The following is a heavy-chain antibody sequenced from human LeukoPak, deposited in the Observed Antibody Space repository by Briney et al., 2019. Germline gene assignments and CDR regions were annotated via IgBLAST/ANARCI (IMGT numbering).Heavy chain of an antibody. CDR3: ARIAAAVGY. J-gene: IGHJ4*02. Sequence: PSQTLSLTCTVSGVSISSGSYYWSWFRQPPGKGLEWIGLIYYIGTTNYNPSLKSRVAISIDTSRNQFSLKLSSVTAADTAVYYCARIAAAVGYWGQGTLVTVSS. V-gene: IGHV4-61*02. CDR1: GVSISSGSYY. D-gene: IGHD6-13*01. CDR2: IYYIGTT.